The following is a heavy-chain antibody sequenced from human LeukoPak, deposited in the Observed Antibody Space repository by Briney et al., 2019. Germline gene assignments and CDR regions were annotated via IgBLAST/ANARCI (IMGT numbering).Heavy chain of an antibody. CDR3: ARALHADY. CDR2: INHSGST. J-gene: IGHJ4*02. V-gene: IGHV4-34*01. Sequence: PSETLSLTCAVYGGSFSGYYWSWIRQPPGKGLEWIGEINHSGSTYYNPSLKSRVTISVDTSKNQFSLKLSSVTAADTAVYYCARALHADYWGQGTLVTVSS. CDR1: GGSFSGYY.